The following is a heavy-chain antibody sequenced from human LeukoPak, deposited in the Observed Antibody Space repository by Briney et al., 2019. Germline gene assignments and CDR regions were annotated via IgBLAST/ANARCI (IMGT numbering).Heavy chain of an antibody. CDR1: GYTFTGYY. CDR2: INHNSGGT. Sequence: GSVNVSCKASGYTFTGYYMHWVRQAPGQGLEWMGWINHNSGGTNYAQKVQGRVTMTRDTSISTDYMELSRVRSDDTAVYYCARGQWLFGELLSSYCYYGMVVWGRGTTVSVSS. V-gene: IGHV1-2*02. J-gene: IGHJ6*02. D-gene: IGHD3-10*02. CDR3: ARGQWLFGELLSSYCYYGMVV.